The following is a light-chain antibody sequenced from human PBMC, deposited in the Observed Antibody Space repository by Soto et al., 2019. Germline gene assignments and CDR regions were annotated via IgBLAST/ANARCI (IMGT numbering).Light chain of an antibody. J-gene: IGLJ1*01. CDR3: AAWDDSLNAYV. CDR1: SSNVGSNA. CDR2: TNN. Sequence: QSVLTQPPSASGTPGQRVTISCSGRSSNVGSNAVSWYQQLPGTAPKLLIYTNNQRPSGVPDRFSGSKSGTSASLAISGLHSEDEADYDCAAWDDSLNAYVFGTGTKVTVL. V-gene: IGLV1-44*01.